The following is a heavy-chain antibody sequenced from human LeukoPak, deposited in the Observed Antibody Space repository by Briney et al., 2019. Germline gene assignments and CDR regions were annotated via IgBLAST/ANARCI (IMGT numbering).Heavy chain of an antibody. Sequence: GGSLRLSCAASGFTLSSYAMSWVRQAPGKGLEWVSAITDSGGSTYYADSVKGRFTISRDNSKNTLFLQMNSLRAEDTAVYYCAKDGNRAFDYWGQGTLVTVSS. CDR2: ITDSGGST. V-gene: IGHV3-23*01. J-gene: IGHJ4*02. CDR1: GFTLSSYA. CDR3: AKDGNRAFDY. D-gene: IGHD1-14*01.